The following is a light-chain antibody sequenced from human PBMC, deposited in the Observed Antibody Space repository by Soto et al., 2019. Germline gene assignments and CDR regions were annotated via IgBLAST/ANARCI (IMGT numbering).Light chain of an antibody. Sequence: DIQMTQSPSTLSASVGDRVTITCRASQRISSWLAWYQQKPGKAPKLLIYKASSLESGVPSRFSGSGSGTEFTLTISSLQPDDFATYYCQQYNNYSQTFGQGTKVDIK. V-gene: IGKV1-5*03. CDR1: QRISSW. CDR2: KAS. J-gene: IGKJ1*01. CDR3: QQYNNYSQT.